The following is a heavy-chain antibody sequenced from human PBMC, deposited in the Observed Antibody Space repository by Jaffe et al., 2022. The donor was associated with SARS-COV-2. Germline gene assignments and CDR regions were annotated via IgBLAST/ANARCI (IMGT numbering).Heavy chain of an antibody. CDR3: ARSGGTNILAHDY. D-gene: IGHD3-10*01. Sequence: QVQLVESGGGVVQPGRSLRLSCAASGFTFSSYAMHWVRQAPGKGLEWVAVISYDGSNKYYADSVKGRFTISRDNSKNTLYLQMNSLRAEDTAVYYCARSGGTNILAHDYWGQGTLVTVSS. J-gene: IGHJ4*02. CDR1: GFTFSSYA. V-gene: IGHV3-30-3*01. CDR2: ISYDGSNK.